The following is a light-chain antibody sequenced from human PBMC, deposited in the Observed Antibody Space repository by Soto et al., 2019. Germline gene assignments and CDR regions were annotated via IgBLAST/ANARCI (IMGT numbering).Light chain of an antibody. Sequence: EIVLTQSPGTLSLSPGERATLSCRASQSVSSSYLAWYQQKPGQAPRLLIYGASSRATGIPDRFSGSGSGPDFLLTLSRLEPEDFAVYYCQQYGSSPWTFGQGTKVEIK. CDR3: QQYGSSPWT. CDR1: QSVSSSY. V-gene: IGKV3-20*01. J-gene: IGKJ1*01. CDR2: GAS.